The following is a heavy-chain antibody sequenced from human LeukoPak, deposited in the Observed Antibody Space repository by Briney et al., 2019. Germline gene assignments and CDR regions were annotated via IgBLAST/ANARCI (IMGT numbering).Heavy chain of an antibody. CDR1: GFTFSNYW. J-gene: IGHJ4*02. D-gene: IGHD6-13*01. CDR2: IWYDGSNK. Sequence: PGGSLRLSCAASGFTFSNYWMGWVRQAPGKGLEWVAVIWYDGSNKYYADSVKGRFTISRDNSKNTLYLQMNSLRAEDTAVYYCARDGRGYSSSWYTSWGQGTLVTVSS. V-gene: IGHV3-33*08. CDR3: ARDGRGYSSSWYTS.